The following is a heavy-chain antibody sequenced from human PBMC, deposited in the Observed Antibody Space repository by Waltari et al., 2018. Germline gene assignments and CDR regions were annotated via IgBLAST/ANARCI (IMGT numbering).Heavy chain of an antibody. Sequence: EVQLVESGGGLVQPGGSLRLSCAASGFTFSSYWMHWVRQAPGKGLVWGSRMKRYGSSTSYAYAVKGRFTISRDNAKNTLYLQMNSLRAEDTAVYYCARGTVTNRGRAFDIWGQGTMVTVSS. V-gene: IGHV3-74*01. CDR1: GFTFSSYW. D-gene: IGHD4-17*01. CDR2: MKRYGSST. CDR3: ARGTVTNRGRAFDI. J-gene: IGHJ3*02.